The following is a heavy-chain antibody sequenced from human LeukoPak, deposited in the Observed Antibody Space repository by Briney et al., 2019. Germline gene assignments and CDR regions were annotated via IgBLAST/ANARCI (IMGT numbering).Heavy chain of an antibody. V-gene: IGHV1-18*01. Sequence: ASVKVSCKASGYTFTSYGISWVRQAPGQGLEWMGWISAYNGNTNYAQKLQGRVTMTTDTSTSTAYMELRSLRSDDTAVYYCARDQYDFLPKDAFDIWGQGTMVTVSS. D-gene: IGHD3-3*01. CDR3: ARDQYDFLPKDAFDI. J-gene: IGHJ3*02. CDR1: GYTFTSYG. CDR2: ISAYNGNT.